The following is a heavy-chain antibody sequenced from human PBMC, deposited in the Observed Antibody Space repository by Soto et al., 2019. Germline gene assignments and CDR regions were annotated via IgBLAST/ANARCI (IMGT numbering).Heavy chain of an antibody. CDR2: IVPILGTG. CDR1: GGTFTSDT. CDR3: AREGGSYNMGTFPFYYMDV. J-gene: IGHJ6*03. Sequence: QVQLVQSGPEVKKSGSSVKVSCKLSGGTFTSDTISWLRLAPGQGLEWMGRIVPILGTGNYAQKFQGRVTITEDRSTNTGYMELSSLTSEDTAIYYCAREGGSYNMGTFPFYYMDVWGNGTTVPVSS. V-gene: IGHV1-69*08. D-gene: IGHD3-10*01.